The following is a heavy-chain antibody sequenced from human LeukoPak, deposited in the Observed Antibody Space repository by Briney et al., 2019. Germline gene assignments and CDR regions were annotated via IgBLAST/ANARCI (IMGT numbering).Heavy chain of an antibody. V-gene: IGHV3-23*01. CDR3: ARDHFDYVWGSYRYLNYYFDY. Sequence: GRSLRLSCAASGFTFTSSAMSWVRQAPGKGLEWVSAINLSGLRTYYADSVKGRFTISRDSPKNTLYLQMNSLRAEDTAVYYCARDHFDYVWGSYRYLNYYFDYWGQGTLVTVSS. D-gene: IGHD3-16*02. CDR1: GFTFTSSA. J-gene: IGHJ4*02. CDR2: INLSGLRT.